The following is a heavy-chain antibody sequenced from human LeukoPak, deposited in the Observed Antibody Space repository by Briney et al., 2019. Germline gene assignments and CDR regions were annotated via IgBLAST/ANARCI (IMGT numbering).Heavy chain of an antibody. D-gene: IGHD3-3*01. Sequence: SETLSLTCAVYGGSFSGYYWSWIRQPPGKGLEWIGEINHSGSTNYNPSLKSRVTISVDTSKNQFSLKLSSVTAADTAVYYCARRITIFGVVKDYFDYWGQGTLVTVSS. V-gene: IGHV4-34*01. CDR3: ARRITIFGVVKDYFDY. J-gene: IGHJ4*02. CDR1: GGSFSGYY. CDR2: INHSGST.